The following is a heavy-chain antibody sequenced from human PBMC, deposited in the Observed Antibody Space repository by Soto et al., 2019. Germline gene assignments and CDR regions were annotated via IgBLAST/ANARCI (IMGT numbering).Heavy chain of an antibody. V-gene: IGHV1-69*01. J-gene: IGHJ6*02. CDR2: IIPIFGTA. CDR3: ARDRSVAGHYYYYYYGMDV. Sequence: QVQLVQSGAEVQKPGSSVKVSCKASGGTFSSYAISWVRQAPGQGLEWMGGIIPIFGTANYAQKLQGRVTITADESTSTAYMELSSLRSEDTAVYYCARDRSVAGHYYYYYYGMDVWGQGTTVTVSS. D-gene: IGHD6-19*01. CDR1: GGTFSSYA.